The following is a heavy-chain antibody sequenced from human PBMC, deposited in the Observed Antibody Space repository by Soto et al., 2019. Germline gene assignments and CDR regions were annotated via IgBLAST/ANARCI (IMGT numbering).Heavy chain of an antibody. Sequence: PGGSLRLSCAASGFTFDDYAMHWVRQAPGKGLEWVSGISWNSGSIGYADSVKGRFTISRDNAKNSLYLQMNSLRAEDTALYYCAKGLMLVSSSHGDSGYDWWGQGTLVTVSS. J-gene: IGHJ4*02. D-gene: IGHD5-12*01. V-gene: IGHV3-9*01. CDR3: AKGLMLVSSSHGDSGYDW. CDR2: ISWNSGSI. CDR1: GFTFDDYA.